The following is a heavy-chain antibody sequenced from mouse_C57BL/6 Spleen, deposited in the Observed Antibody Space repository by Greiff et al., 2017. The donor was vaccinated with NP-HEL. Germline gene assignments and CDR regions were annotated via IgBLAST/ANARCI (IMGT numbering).Heavy chain of an antibody. V-gene: IGHV7-3*01. CDR3: ARFYYGIYYAMDY. D-gene: IGHD2-1*01. CDR1: GFTFTDYY. J-gene: IGHJ4*01. Sequence: EVKLVESGGGLVQPGGSLSLSCAASGFTFTDYYMSWVRQPPGKALEWLGFIRNKANGYTTEYSASVKGRFTISRDNSQSILYLQMNALRAEDSATYYCARFYYGIYYAMDYWGQGTSVTVSS. CDR2: IRNKANGYTT.